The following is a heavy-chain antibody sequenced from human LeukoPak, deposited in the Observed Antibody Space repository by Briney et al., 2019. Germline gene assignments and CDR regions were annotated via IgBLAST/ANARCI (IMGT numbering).Heavy chain of an antibody. V-gene: IGHV3-21*01. CDR3: ARLLRRGGYYADY. J-gene: IGHJ4*02. D-gene: IGHD3-22*01. Sequence: GGALRLSCAASGFTLSRYNMIWVRQAPGKGREWGSFITGSSSSTFYADSLVGRFTVSRDNAQNSLYLQMNSLRVEDTAVYYCARLLRRGGYYADYWGQGTLVTVSS. CDR2: ITGSSSST. CDR1: GFTLSRYN.